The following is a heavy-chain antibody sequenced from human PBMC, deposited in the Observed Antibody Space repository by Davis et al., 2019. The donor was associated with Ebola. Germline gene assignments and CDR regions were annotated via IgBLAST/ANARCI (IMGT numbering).Heavy chain of an antibody. V-gene: IGHV3-23*01. CDR1: GFTFSSAN. Sequence: GESLKISCAASGFTFSSANMSWVRQAPGKGLEWVSAISGSGGSTYYADSVKGRFTISRDNSKNTLYLQMNSLRAEDTAVYYCAKEYSVKIAVAGILDYWGQGTLVTVSS. D-gene: IGHD6-19*01. J-gene: IGHJ4*02. CDR3: AKEYSVKIAVAGILDY. CDR2: ISGSGGST.